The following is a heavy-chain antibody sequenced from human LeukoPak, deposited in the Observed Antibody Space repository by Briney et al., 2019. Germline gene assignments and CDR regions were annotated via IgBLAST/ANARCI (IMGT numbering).Heavy chain of an antibody. CDR3: ARDHCVSTGCYEDYYYGLDV. V-gene: IGHV1-2*02. J-gene: IGHJ6*02. CDR2: INPHSGCT. Sequence: GASVKVSCKASGDTFTNYYMHWVRQAPGQGLEWMGWINPHSGCTNYDQNFQGRVTMTRDTSISTAYMELSRLRSDDTAAYFCARDHCVSTGCYEDYYYGLDVWGRGTTVSVSS. CDR1: GDTFTNYY. D-gene: IGHD2-2*01.